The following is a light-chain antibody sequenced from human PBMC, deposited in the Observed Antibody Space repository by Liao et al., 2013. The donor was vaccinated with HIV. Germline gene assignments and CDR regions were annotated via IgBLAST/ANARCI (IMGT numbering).Light chain of an antibody. CDR2: QDT. V-gene: IGLV3-1*01. CDR3: QSADSSGTYWV. CDR1: KLGDKY. Sequence: SYELTQPPSVSVSPGQTASITCSGDKLGDKYASWYQQKPGQSPLLVIYQDTKRPSGIPERFSGPNSGNTATLTISGTQAMDEADYYCQSADSSGTYWVFGGGTELTRP. J-gene: IGLJ3*02.